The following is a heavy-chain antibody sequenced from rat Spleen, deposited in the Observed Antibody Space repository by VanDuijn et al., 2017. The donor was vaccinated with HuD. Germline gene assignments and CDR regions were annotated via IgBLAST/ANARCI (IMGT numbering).Heavy chain of an antibody. J-gene: IGHJ2*01. CDR2: ITNTGGSS. CDR3: TRGTTGN. D-gene: IGHD1-1*01. V-gene: IGHV5-31*01. Sequence: EVQLVESDGGLVQPGRSLKLSCVASGFTFNNYWMTWIRQAPGKGLEWVASITNTGGSSYYPGSVKGRFTIFRDNAKSTLYLQMNSLRSEDTATYYCTRGTTGNWGQGVMVTVSS. CDR1: GFTFNNYW.